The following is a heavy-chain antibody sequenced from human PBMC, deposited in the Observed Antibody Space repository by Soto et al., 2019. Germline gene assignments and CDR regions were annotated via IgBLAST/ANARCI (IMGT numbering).Heavy chain of an antibody. V-gene: IGHV4-39*01. D-gene: IGHD3-16*01. CDR2: IYYSGST. CDR1: GGSISSSSYY. J-gene: IGHJ5*02. Sequence: SETLSLTCTVSGGSISSSSYYWGWIRQPPGKGLEWIGSIYYSGSTYYNPSLKSRVTISVDTSKNQFSLKLSSVTAADTAVYYCARHPGAEDGLWDNWFDPWGQGTLVTVSS. CDR3: ARHPGAEDGLWDNWFDP.